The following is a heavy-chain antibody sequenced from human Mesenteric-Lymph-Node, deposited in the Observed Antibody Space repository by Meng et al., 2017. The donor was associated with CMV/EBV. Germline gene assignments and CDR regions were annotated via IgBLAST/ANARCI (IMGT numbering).Heavy chain of an antibody. Sequence: ASVKVSCKASGYTFTSYGISWVRQAPGQGLEWMGWINPDSGATNYAQKFQGRVTMTRDTSISTAYMELSRLRSDDTAVYYCASLTLLGYWGQGTLVTVSS. J-gene: IGHJ4*02. CDR3: ASLTLLGY. CDR2: INPDSGAT. D-gene: IGHD3-16*01. V-gene: IGHV1-2*02. CDR1: GYTFTSYG.